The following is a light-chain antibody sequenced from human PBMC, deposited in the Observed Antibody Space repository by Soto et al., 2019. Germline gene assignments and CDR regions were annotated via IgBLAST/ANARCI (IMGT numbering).Light chain of an antibody. CDR2: VAS. J-gene: IGKJ4*01. V-gene: IGKV3-15*01. CDR3: QQYNVWPLT. Sequence: EIVMTQSPATLSVSPGERATLSCSASQSVSSNLAWYQQKPGQTPKLLIYVASTRATGIPARFSGSRSGTEFTPTISSRQSEDFAVYYCQQYNVWPLTFGGGTKVEFK. CDR1: QSVSSN.